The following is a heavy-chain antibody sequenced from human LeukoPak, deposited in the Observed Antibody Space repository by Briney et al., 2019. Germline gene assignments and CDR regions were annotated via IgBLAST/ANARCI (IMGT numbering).Heavy chain of an antibody. J-gene: IGHJ5*02. CDR3: ARGFWFDP. CDR1: GFTVSSFE. V-gene: IGHV3-48*03. Sequence: GGSLRLSCAASGFTVSSFEMKWVRQDPGGGREWLSYISSSGNTIYYADSVEGRFTLSRDNAKSSLCLQMNSLRADDTAVYYCARGFWFDPWGQGTLVTVSP. CDR2: ISSSGNTI.